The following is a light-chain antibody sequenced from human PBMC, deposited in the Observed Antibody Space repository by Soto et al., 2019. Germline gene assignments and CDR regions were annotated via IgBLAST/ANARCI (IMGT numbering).Light chain of an antibody. CDR1: SGSIASNY. Sequence: NFMLTQPHSVSESPGKTVTISCTRSSGSIASNYVQWYQQRPGSAPTTVIYEDNQRPSGVPDRFSGSIDSSSNSASLTISGLKTDDEADYYCQSYDSSNHGVFGTGTKLTVL. CDR3: QSYDSSNHGV. J-gene: IGLJ1*01. V-gene: IGLV6-57*04. CDR2: EDN.